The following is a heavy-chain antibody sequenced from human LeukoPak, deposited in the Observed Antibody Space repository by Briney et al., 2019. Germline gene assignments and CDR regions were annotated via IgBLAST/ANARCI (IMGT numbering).Heavy chain of an antibody. J-gene: IGHJ4*02. Sequence: GGSLRLSCAASGFTFSSYGMHWVRQAPGKGLEWVAFIRYDGSNKYYADSVKGRFTISRDNSKNTLYLQMNSLRAEDTAVYYCASERMDSSGWYYFDYWGQGTLVTVPS. CDR2: IRYDGSNK. CDR1: GFTFSSYG. CDR3: ASERMDSSGWYYFDY. D-gene: IGHD6-19*01. V-gene: IGHV3-30*02.